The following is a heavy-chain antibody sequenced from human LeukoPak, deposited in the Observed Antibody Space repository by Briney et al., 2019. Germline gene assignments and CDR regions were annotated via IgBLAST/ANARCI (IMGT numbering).Heavy chain of an antibody. CDR3: VDGTYFDY. Sequence: SQTLSLTCAVSGGSISSGGYSWSWIRQPPGKGLEWIGYIYYSGSTNYNPSLKSRVTISVDTSKNQFSLKLSSVTAADTAVYYCVDGTYFDYWGQGTLVTVSS. CDR2: IYYSGST. CDR1: GGSISSGGYS. V-gene: IGHV4-30-4*07. J-gene: IGHJ4*02. D-gene: IGHD6-19*01.